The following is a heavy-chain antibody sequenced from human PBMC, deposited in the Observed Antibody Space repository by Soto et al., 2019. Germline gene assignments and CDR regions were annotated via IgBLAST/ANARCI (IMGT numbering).Heavy chain of an antibody. D-gene: IGHD3-3*02. Sequence: QLQESGPGLVKPSETLSLICNVSVRSRISNYWTWLRQPAGKGLEWIGRVYTGGNTNYNPSLKSRVTMSVDTSKSQFSLKLTSVTAADTAVYYCAREGDDRHFFFDSWGQGTLVTVSS. V-gene: IGHV4-4*07. J-gene: IGHJ4*02. CDR2: VYTGGNT. CDR1: VRSRISNY. CDR3: AREGDDRHFFFDS.